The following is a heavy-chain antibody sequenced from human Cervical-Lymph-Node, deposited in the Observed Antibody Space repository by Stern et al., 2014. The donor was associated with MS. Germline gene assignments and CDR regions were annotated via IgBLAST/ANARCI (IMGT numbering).Heavy chain of an antibody. V-gene: IGHV3-33*01. D-gene: IGHD2/OR15-2a*01. J-gene: IGHJ3*02. CDR2: VWNDGSKE. Sequence: QVQLMPSGGGVVQPGRSLSLSCVASGLTFSTSVMHWVRQAPGKGLAWVAVVWNDGSKEHFTESVKGRFATSRDTAKNTLHLQMSSLRAEDTAVYFCATSTASDAFDIWGQGTLVTVSS. CDR1: GLTFSTSV. CDR3: ATSTASDAFDI.